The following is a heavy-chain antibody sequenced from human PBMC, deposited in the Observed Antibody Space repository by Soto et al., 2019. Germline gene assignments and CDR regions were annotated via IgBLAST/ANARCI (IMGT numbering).Heavy chain of an antibody. Sequence: SETLSLTCTVSGGSISSGGYYWSWIRQHPGKGLEWIGYIYHSGTTYYNPSLKSRVTISVDTSKNQFSLKLTSVTAADTAVYYCARDLGIVLVPAAEKWFDPWGQGTLVNVS. J-gene: IGHJ5*02. V-gene: IGHV4-31*03. D-gene: IGHD2-2*01. CDR3: ARDLGIVLVPAAEKWFDP. CDR1: GGSISSGGYY. CDR2: IYHSGTT.